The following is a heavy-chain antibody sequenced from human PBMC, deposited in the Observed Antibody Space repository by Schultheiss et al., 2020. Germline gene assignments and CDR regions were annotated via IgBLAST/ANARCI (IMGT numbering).Heavy chain of an antibody. Sequence: SLRLSCAASGFTFSSYGMHWVRQAPGKGLEWVAVIWYDGSNKYYADSVKGRFTISRDNPENTLYLQMNSLRAEDTAVYYCAKARRDYYYDSSYLYYADFDYWGQGTLVTVSS. CDR1: GFTFSSYG. CDR2: IWYDGSNK. V-gene: IGHV3-33*06. D-gene: IGHD3-22*01. CDR3: AKARRDYYYDSSYLYYADFDY. J-gene: IGHJ4*02.